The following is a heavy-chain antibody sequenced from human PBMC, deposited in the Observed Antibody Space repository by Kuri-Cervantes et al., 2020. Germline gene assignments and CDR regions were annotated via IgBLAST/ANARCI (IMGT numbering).Heavy chain of an antibody. CDR2: IWYDGSNK. J-gene: IGHJ4*02. D-gene: IGHD2-21*02. V-gene: IGHV3-30*02. Sequence: GESLKISCAASGFTFSSYGMHWVRQAPGKGLEWVAVIWYDGSNKYYADSVKGRFTISRDNSKNTLYLQMNSLRAEDTAVYYCAKVERKIVVVTAALDYWGQGTLVTVSS. CDR1: GFTFSSYG. CDR3: AKVERKIVVVTAALDY.